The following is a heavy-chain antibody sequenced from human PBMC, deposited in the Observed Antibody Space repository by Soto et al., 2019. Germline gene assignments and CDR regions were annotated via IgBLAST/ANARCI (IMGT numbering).Heavy chain of an antibody. CDR1: GGTFSSYA. CDR3: GASSAQLGGYEYFQH. J-gene: IGHJ1*01. Sequence: QVQPVQAGAEVKKPGSSVKVSGKASGGTFSSYAISGVRQSPGQGLEGMGGIIPIFGTANYAQKFQGRVTITADQSTITAYRELSSLRSEDTAVYYCGASSAQLGGYEYFQHWGHGTLDPVSS. CDR2: IIPIFGTA. D-gene: IGHD3-22*01. V-gene: IGHV1-69*01.